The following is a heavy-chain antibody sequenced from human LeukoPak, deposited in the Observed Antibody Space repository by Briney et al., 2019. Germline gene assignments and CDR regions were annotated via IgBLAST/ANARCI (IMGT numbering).Heavy chain of an antibody. CDR2: ISPSGGST. V-gene: IGHV1-46*01. Sequence: ASVKVSCKASGYTFTSYYMHWVRQAPGQGLEWMGIISPSGGSTSYARKFQGRVTMTRDASTSTVYMELSSLRSEDTAVYYCARDLKYSSSFAPGYFDYWGQGTLVTVSS. J-gene: IGHJ4*02. CDR1: GYTFTSYY. CDR3: ARDLKYSSSFAPGYFDY. D-gene: IGHD6-6*01.